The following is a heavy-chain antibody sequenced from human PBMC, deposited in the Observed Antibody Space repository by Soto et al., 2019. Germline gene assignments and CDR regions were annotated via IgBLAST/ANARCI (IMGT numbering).Heavy chain of an antibody. D-gene: IGHD3-22*01. Sequence: QVQLVQSGAEVKKPGSSVKVSCKASGGTFSSYAISWVRQAPGQGLEWMGGIIPIFGTANYAQEFQGRVTITEDETTSPADRELGSLRSEDTAVYYCAGGYDSSGYYYGHFDYWGQGTLVTVSS. J-gene: IGHJ4*02. CDR3: AGGYDSSGYYYGHFDY. CDR2: IIPIFGTA. CDR1: GGTFSSYA. V-gene: IGHV1-69*12.